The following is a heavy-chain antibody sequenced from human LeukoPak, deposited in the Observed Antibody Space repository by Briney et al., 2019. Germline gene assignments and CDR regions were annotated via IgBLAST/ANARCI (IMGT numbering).Heavy chain of an antibody. Sequence: SETLSLTCTVSGGSISSGPYYWSWIRQPPGKGLEWIGEINHSGSTNYNPSLKSRVTISVDTSKNQFSLKLSSVTAADTAVYYCALVGYYNRHFDYWGQGTLVTVSS. D-gene: IGHD3-9*01. V-gene: IGHV4-39*07. CDR1: GGSISSGPYY. J-gene: IGHJ4*02. CDR2: INHSGST. CDR3: ALVGYYNRHFDY.